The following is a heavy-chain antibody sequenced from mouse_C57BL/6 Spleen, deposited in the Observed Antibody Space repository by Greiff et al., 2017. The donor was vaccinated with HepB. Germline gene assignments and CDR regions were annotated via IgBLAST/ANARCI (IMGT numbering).Heavy chain of an antibody. V-gene: IGHV5-16*01. CDR3: ARAGYSNYGGFDY. Sequence: EVRLVESEGGLVQPGSSMKLSCTASGFTFSDYYMAWVRQVPEKGLEWVANINYDGSSTYYLDSLKSRFIISRDNAKNILYLQMSSLKSEDTATYYCARAGYSNYGGFDYWGQGTTLTVSS. CDR1: GFTFSDYY. J-gene: IGHJ2*01. CDR2: INYDGSST. D-gene: IGHD2-5*01.